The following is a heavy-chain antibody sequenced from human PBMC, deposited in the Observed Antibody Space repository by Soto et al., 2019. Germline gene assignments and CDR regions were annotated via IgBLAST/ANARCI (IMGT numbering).Heavy chain of an antibody. CDR3: ARASRHYYDSSGYYAKDYFDY. J-gene: IGHJ4*02. CDR2: MYKTGST. D-gene: IGHD3-22*01. CDR1: GGSISGYY. V-gene: IGHV4-59*12. Sequence: SETLSLTCTVSGGSISGYYWSWIRQPPGKGLEWIGYMYKTGSTVYNPSFRSRVTISVDTSKSQFSLRLNSVAAADTAVYYCARASRHYYDSSGYYAKDYFDYWGQGTLVTVSS.